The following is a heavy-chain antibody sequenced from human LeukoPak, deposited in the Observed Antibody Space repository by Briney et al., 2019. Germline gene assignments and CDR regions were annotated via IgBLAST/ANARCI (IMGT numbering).Heavy chain of an antibody. Sequence: GGSLRLSCAASGFTFSSYAMSWVRQAPGKGLEWVSSISSSSSYIYYADSVKGRFTISRDNAKNSLYLQMNSLRAEDTAVYYCARDVFHGSGSPYFDSWGQGALVTVSS. CDR3: ARDVFHGSGSPYFDS. CDR1: GFTFSSYA. D-gene: IGHD3-10*01. CDR2: ISSSSSYI. V-gene: IGHV3-21*01. J-gene: IGHJ4*02.